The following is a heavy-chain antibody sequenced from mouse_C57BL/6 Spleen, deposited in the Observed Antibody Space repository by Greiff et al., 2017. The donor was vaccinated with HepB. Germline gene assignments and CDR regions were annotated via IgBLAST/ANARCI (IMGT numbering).Heavy chain of an antibody. Sequence: VQLQQPGAELVKPGASVKLSCKASGYTFTSYWMHWVKQRPGQGLEWIGMIHPNSGSTNYNEKFKSKATLTVDKSSSTAYMQLSSLTSEDSAVYYCARPYDGYYEGGFFDYWGQGTTLTVSS. V-gene: IGHV1-64*01. D-gene: IGHD2-3*01. CDR3: ARPYDGYYEGGFFDY. J-gene: IGHJ2*01. CDR1: GYTFTSYW. CDR2: IHPNSGST.